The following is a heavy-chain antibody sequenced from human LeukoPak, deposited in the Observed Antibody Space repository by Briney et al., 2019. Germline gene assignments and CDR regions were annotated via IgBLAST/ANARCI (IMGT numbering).Heavy chain of an antibody. CDR3: ASGKETSMAQGY. J-gene: IGHJ4*02. CDR1: GFTVSSNY. V-gene: IGHV3-53*01. CDR2: IYSGGSI. D-gene: IGHD5-18*01. Sequence: GGSLRLSCAVSGFTVSSNYMTWVRQAPGKGLGWVSVIYSGGSIYYADPVKGRFTISRDISKNTVDLQLNSLRAEDTAVYYCASGKETSMAQGYWGQGTLVTVSS.